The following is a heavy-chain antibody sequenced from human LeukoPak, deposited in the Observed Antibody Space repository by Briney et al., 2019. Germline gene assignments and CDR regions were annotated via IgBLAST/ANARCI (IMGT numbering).Heavy chain of an antibody. CDR2: IYYSGST. CDR3: ARDTTHYDSSGYYLRYWYFDL. D-gene: IGHD3-22*01. Sequence: SETLSLTCTVSGGSISSSYYYRSWIRQPPGKGLEWIGYIYYSGSTYYNPSLKSRVTISVDTSKNQFSLKLSSVTAADTAVYYCARDTTHYDSSGYYLRYWYFDLWGRGTLVTVSS. V-gene: IGHV4-30-4*01. CDR1: GGSISSSYYY. J-gene: IGHJ2*01.